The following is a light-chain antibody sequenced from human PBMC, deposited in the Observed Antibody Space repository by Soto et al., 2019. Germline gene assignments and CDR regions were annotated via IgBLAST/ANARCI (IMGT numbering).Light chain of an antibody. V-gene: IGKV1-5*03. CDR2: KAS. CDR1: QSFSHW. J-gene: IGKJ4*01. Sequence: DIQMTQSPSTLSASVGDSVTITCRASQSFSHWLAWYQQKPGKAPKLLIYKASSLESGVPSRFSGSGSETEFTLTISSLQPDDFATYYCQQYNTYPLTFGGGTRVDIK. CDR3: QQYNTYPLT.